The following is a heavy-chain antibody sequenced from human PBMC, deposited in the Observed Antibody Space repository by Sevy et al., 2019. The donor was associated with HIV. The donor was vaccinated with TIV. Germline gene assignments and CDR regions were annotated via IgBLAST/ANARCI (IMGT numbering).Heavy chain of an antibody. CDR1: GFNFRNSW. Sequence: GGSLRLSCATFGFNFRNSWMAWVRQAPGKGLEWVSYISSSSSTIYYADSVKGRFTISRDNAKNSLYLQMNSLRDEDTAVYYCARGSYQTFDYWGQGTLVTVSS. CDR3: ARGSYQTFDY. J-gene: IGHJ4*02. CDR2: ISSSSSTI. V-gene: IGHV3-48*02. D-gene: IGHD1-26*01.